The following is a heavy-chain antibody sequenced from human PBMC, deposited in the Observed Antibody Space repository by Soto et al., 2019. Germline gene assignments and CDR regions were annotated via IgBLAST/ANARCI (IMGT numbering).Heavy chain of an antibody. D-gene: IGHD3-10*01. V-gene: IGHV1-8*01. CDR1: GYTFTSYD. CDR3: ARGRITMVRGVRRYYCDY. Sequence: QVQLVQSGAEVKKPGASVKVSCKASGYTFTSYDINWVRQATGQGLEWMGWMNTNSGNTGYAQKFQGRVTMTRNTSISTAYMELSSLRSEDTAVYYCARGRITMVRGVRRYYCDYWGQGTLVTVSS. J-gene: IGHJ4*02. CDR2: MNTNSGNT.